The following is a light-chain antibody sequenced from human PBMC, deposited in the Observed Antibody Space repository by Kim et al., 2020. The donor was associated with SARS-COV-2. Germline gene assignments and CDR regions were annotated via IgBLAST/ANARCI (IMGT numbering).Light chain of an antibody. CDR2: GKN. V-gene: IGLV3-19*01. CDR1: RLRSYY. J-gene: IGLJ3*02. Sequence: SSELTQDPAVSVALGQTVRITCQGDRLRSYYASWYQQKPGQAPVLVIYGKNNRPSGIPDRFSGSSSGNTASLTITGAQAEDEADYYCNSRDSSGKRVFGGGTQLTVL. CDR3: NSRDSSGKRV.